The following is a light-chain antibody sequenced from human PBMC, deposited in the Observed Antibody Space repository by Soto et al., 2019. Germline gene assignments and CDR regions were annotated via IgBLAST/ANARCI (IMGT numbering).Light chain of an antibody. Sequence: DIQMTQSPSSLSASVGDRVTITCQASHDITSYLNWYQQKPGKAPKLLIYAASSLQSGVPSRFSGSGSGTDFTLTISSLQPADFATYYGQQSYSTPRTFGQGTKVEIQ. J-gene: IGKJ1*01. CDR2: AAS. V-gene: IGKV1-39*01. CDR1: HDITSY. CDR3: QQSYSTPRT.